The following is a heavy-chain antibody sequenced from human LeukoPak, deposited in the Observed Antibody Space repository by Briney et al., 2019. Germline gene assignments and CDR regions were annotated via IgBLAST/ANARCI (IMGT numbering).Heavy chain of an antibody. CDR3: ARARSGYYFDY. CDR2: IKQDGSEK. CDR1: GFTFSSYW. D-gene: IGHD1-26*01. J-gene: IGHJ4*02. V-gene: IGHV3-7*01. Sequence: GGSLRLSCAASGFTFSSYWMSWVRQAPGKGLEWVANIKQDGSEKYYVDSVKGQFTISRDNAKNSLYLQMDSLRAEDTAVYYCARARSGYYFDYWGREPWSPSPQ.